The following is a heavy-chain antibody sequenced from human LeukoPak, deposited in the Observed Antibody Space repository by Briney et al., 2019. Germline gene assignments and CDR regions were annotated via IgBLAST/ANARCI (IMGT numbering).Heavy chain of an antibody. CDR2: ISWNSGSI. J-gene: IGHJ4*02. Sequence: LRLSCAASGFTFDDYAMPWVRQAPGKGLEWVSGISWNSGSIGYADSVKGRFTISRDNAKNSLYLQMNSLRAEDTALYYCAKGSTPGIAAAGTFDYWGQGTLVTVSS. V-gene: IGHV3-9*01. D-gene: IGHD6-13*01. CDR1: GFTFDDYA. CDR3: AKGSTPGIAAAGTFDY.